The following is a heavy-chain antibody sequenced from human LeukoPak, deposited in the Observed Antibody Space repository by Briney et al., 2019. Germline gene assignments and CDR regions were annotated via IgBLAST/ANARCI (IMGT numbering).Heavy chain of an antibody. Sequence: GGSLRLSCAASGFTFSSYAMHWVRQAPGKGLEWVAVISYDGSNKYYADSVKGRFTISRDNSKNTLYLQMNSLRAEDTAVYYCASPYSGSYYYFDYWGQGTLVTVSS. CDR1: GFTFSSYA. CDR3: ASPYSGSYYYFDY. J-gene: IGHJ4*02. CDR2: ISYDGSNK. D-gene: IGHD1-26*01. V-gene: IGHV3-30*04.